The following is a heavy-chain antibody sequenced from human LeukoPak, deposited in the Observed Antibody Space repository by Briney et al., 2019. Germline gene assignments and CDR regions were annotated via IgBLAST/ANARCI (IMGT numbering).Heavy chain of an antibody. CDR1: GGSISIYY. CDR2: IYHSGTT. CDR3: AIKPPSGWFGTGWLDP. V-gene: IGHV4-59*12. D-gene: IGHD3-10*01. J-gene: IGHJ5*02. Sequence: SETLSLTCTVSGGSISIYYWSWIRQPPGKGLEWIGYIYHSGTTHYNPSLKSRATISVDKSKNQFSLKLNSVTAADTAVYYCAIKPPSGWFGTGWLDPWGQGTLVTVSS.